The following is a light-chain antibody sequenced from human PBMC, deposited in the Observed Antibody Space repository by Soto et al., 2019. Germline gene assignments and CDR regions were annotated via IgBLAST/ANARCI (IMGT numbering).Light chain of an antibody. Sequence: EIVLTQSPATLSLSPGERVTLSCRASQSVKNFLAWYQQKPGQAPRLLIFDAVSRATGIPPRFSGSGSGTDFTLTITGLEPEDCAVYDCQQRWTLPLTFGGGTSVEIK. V-gene: IGKV3-11*01. CDR3: QQRWTLPLT. J-gene: IGKJ4*01. CDR1: QSVKNF. CDR2: DAV.